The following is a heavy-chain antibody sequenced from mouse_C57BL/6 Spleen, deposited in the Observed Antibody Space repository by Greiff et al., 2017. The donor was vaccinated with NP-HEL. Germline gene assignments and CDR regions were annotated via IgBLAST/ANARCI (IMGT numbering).Heavy chain of an antibody. D-gene: IGHD2-12*01. CDR2: IDPSDSYT. J-gene: IGHJ2*01. Sequence: QVQLQQPGAELVKPGASVKLSCKASGYTFTSYWMQWVKQRPGQGLEWIGEIDPSDSYTNYNQKFKGKATLTVDTSSSTAYMQLSSLTSEDSAVYYCARRSYYPYVDYWGQGTTLTVSS. CDR3: ARRSYYPYVDY. V-gene: IGHV1-50*01. CDR1: GYTFTSYW.